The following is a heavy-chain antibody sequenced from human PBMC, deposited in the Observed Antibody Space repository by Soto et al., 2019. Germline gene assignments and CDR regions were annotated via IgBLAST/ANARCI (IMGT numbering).Heavy chain of an antibody. Sequence: GASVKVSCKASGYTFTGYYMHWVRQAPGQGLEWMGWINPNSGGTNYAQKFQGRVTMTRDTSISTAYMELSRLRSDDTAVYYCARDRGYNWNDGLLDYWGQGTLVTVSS. J-gene: IGHJ4*02. D-gene: IGHD1-20*01. CDR1: GYTFTGYY. CDR2: INPNSGGT. V-gene: IGHV1-2*02. CDR3: ARDRGYNWNDGLLDY.